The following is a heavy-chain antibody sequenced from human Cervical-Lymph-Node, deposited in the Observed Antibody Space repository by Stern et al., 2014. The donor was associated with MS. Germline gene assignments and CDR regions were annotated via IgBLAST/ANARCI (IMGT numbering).Heavy chain of an antibody. CDR3: ATQRWAIFDY. CDR1: GFSLSFSW. Sequence: VPLVESGGGFVQPGGSLRLSCTASGFSLSFSWMAWVRQAPGKGLECVAIINPDGTKKFYVDSVKGRFSISIDNAENSMSLQVNNLRVEDTAVYYCATQRWAIFDYWGRGTPVTVSP. V-gene: IGHV3-7*01. CDR2: INPDGTKK. D-gene: IGHD2-2*01. J-gene: IGHJ4*01.